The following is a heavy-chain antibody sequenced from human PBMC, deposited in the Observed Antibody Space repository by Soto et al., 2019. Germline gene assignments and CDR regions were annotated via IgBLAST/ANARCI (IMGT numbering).Heavy chain of an antibody. CDR1: GFSFGRYW. CDR2: IKQDGSEK. CDR3: ARRSYSGAGDC. V-gene: IGHV3-7*01. J-gene: IGHJ4*02. D-gene: IGHD2-15*01. Sequence: EMQLVESGGGLVQPGGSLRLSCVASGFSFGRYWMSWVRQAPGKGLEWVANIKQDGSEKNYVDSMKGRFTIYRDNAKNSVYRQMNSLRAEDTAVYYCARRSYSGAGDCWGQGTLVTVSS.